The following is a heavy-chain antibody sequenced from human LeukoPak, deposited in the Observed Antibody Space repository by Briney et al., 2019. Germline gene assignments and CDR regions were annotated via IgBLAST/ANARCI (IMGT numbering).Heavy chain of an antibody. D-gene: IGHD3-10*01. Sequence: GGSLRLSCAASGFTLSSYAMSWVRQAPGKGLEWVSAISGSGGSTYYADSVKGRFTISRDNSKNTLYLQMNSLRAEDTTVYYCSGSGSYRTIDKFDYWGQGTLVTVSS. J-gene: IGHJ4*02. CDR2: ISGSGGST. V-gene: IGHV3-23*01. CDR3: SGSGSYRTIDKFDY. CDR1: GFTLSSYA.